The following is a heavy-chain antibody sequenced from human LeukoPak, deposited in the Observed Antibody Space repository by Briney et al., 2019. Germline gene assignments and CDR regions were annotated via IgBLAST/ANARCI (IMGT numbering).Heavy chain of an antibody. CDR1: GFTFSSYG. CDR3: ANDRWQWLAFDY. J-gene: IGHJ4*02. D-gene: IGHD6-19*01. V-gene: IGHV3-30*18. CDR2: ISYDGSNK. Sequence: GGSLRLSCAASGFTFSSYGMHWVRQAPGKGLEWVAVISYDGSNKYYADSVKGRFTISRDNSKNTLYLQMNSLRAEDTAVYYCANDRWQWLAFDYWGQGTLSPSPQ.